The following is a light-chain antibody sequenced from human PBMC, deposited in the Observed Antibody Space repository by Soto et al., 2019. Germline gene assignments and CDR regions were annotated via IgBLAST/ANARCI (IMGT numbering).Light chain of an antibody. J-gene: IGKJ3*01. V-gene: IGKV3-15*01. CDR2: ATS. CDR3: QQYNKWRLFT. Sequence: EIVMTQSPVTLSVSPGERATLSCRASQSVSSNLAWYQQKPGQAPRHLIYATSTRATGIPARFSGSGSGTEFTLTISSVQPQDFAVYYCQQYNKWRLFTFGPGTKVDIK. CDR1: QSVSSN.